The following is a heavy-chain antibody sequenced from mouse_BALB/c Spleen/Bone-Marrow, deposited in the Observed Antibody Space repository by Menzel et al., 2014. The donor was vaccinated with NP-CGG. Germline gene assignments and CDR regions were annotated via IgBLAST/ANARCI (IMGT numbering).Heavy chain of an antibody. CDR3: TRGDGNYWYFDV. V-gene: IGHV1S22*01. D-gene: IGHD2-1*01. Sequence: LQQSGLLVRPGASVKLSCKASGYTFTSYWMHWVKQRHGQGLEWIGNIYPGSGSTNYDEKFKSKGILTVDTSSSTAYMHLSSLTSEDSAVYYCTRGDGNYWYFDVWGAGTTVTVSS. CDR1: GYTFTSYW. CDR2: IYPGSGST. J-gene: IGHJ1*01.